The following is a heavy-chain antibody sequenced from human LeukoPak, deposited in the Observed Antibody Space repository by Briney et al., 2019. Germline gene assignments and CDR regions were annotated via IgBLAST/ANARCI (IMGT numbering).Heavy chain of an antibody. V-gene: IGHV4-59*01. Sequence: PSETLSLTCTVSGGSISSYYWSWIRQPPGKGLEWIGYIYYSGSTNYNPSLKSRVTISVDTSMNQFSLRLRSVTAADTAVYYCASTYFHSGNQHWGQGTLVTVSS. CDR1: GGSISSYY. J-gene: IGHJ1*01. CDR2: IYYSGST. D-gene: IGHD1-26*01. CDR3: ASTYFHSGNQH.